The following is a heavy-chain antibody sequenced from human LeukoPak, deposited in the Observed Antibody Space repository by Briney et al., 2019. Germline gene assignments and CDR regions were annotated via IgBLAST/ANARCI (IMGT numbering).Heavy chain of an antibody. V-gene: IGHV3-11*01. CDR1: GFTFSDYY. Sequence: GGSLRLSCAASGFTFSDYYMSWIRQAPGKGLEWVSYISSSGSTIYYADSVKGRFTISRDNAKNSLYLQMNSLGAEDTAVYYCARDGSPYYDSSGYYRIFDYWGQGTLVTVSS. D-gene: IGHD3-22*01. J-gene: IGHJ4*02. CDR3: ARDGSPYYDSSGYYRIFDY. CDR2: ISSSGSTI.